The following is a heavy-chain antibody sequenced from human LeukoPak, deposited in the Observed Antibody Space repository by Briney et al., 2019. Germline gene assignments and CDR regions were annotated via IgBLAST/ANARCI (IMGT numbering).Heavy chain of an antibody. V-gene: IGHV4-4*02. D-gene: IGHD6-19*01. CDR2: IYHSGST. Sequence: SETLSLTCAVSGGSISSSNWWSWVRQPPGKGLEWIGEIYHSGSTNYNPSLKSRVTISVDKSKNQFSLKLSSVTAADTAVYYCARAVAGNFDTGPHFDYWGQGTLVTVSS. J-gene: IGHJ4*02. CDR1: GGSISSSNW. CDR3: ARAVAGNFDTGPHFDY.